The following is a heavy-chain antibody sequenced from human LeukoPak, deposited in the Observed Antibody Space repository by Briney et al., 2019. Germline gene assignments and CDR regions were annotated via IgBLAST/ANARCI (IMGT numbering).Heavy chain of an antibody. CDR1: GGXISTYY. J-gene: IGHJ1*01. CDR3: ARSYSSGGNVALFQH. D-gene: IGHD6-19*01. Sequence: PSETLSLTCTVSGGXISTYYCSWIRQPPGRGLEYIGFIHYSGSTNYNSSLKSRVTISVDTSKNQFSLKLSSVTAADTAVYYCARSYSSGGNVALFQHWGQGTLVTVSS. V-gene: IGHV4-59*08. CDR2: IHYSGST.